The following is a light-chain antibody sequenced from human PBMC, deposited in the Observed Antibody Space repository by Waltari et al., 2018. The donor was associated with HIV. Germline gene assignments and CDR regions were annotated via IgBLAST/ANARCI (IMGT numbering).Light chain of an antibody. J-gene: IGLJ3*02. V-gene: IGLV1-40*01. CDR3: QSYDSSLRV. Sequence: QSVLTQPPSVSGAPGQRVTISCTGSSSNIGAGYDVHWYQQLPGTAPKLLIYGNSNRPSGCPDRFSGSKSGTSASLAITGLQAEDEADYYCQSYDSSLRVFGGGTKLTVL. CDR1: SSNIGAGYD. CDR2: GNS.